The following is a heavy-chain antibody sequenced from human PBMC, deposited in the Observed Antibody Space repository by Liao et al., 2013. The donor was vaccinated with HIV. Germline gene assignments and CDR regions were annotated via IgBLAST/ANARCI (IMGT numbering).Heavy chain of an antibody. J-gene: IGHJ4*02. Sequence: QVQLQESGPGLVKPSKTLSLTCAVSGGSISSYYWNWIRQPAGKGLEWIGRISASGSATYNPSLKSRVTMSVDTSKNRFSLMLASVTAADTAMYYCARGVPPDSWGQGTPGHRLL. D-gene: IGHD5/OR15-5a*01. V-gene: IGHV4-4*07. CDR2: ISASGSA. CDR3: ARGVPPDS. CDR1: GGSISSYY.